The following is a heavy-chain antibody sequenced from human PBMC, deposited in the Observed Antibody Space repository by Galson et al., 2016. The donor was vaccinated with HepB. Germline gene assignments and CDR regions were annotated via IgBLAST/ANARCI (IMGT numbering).Heavy chain of an antibody. CDR1: GYPFTSYG. CDR2: TSPYNGYT. V-gene: IGHV1-18*01. CDR3: AREDSSGWSIFDH. Sequence: SVKVSCKASGYPFTSYGITWVRQAPGQGLEWMGWTSPYNGYTKYAQKFQGRVSMTTETSTSTAYMELRSLTSDDTAVYYCAREDSSGWSIFDHWGHGTLVIVSS. D-gene: IGHD6-19*01. J-gene: IGHJ4*01.